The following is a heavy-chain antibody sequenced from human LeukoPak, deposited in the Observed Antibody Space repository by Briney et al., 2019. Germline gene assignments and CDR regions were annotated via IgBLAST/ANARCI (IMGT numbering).Heavy chain of an antibody. CDR2: IYHSGST. V-gene: IGHV4-38-2*01. CDR3: ARHDYSNYSPRY. CDR1: GYSISSGYY. D-gene: IGHD4-11*01. J-gene: IGHJ4*02. Sequence: SETLSLTCAVSGYSISSGYYWGWIRQPPGKGLEWIGSIYHSGSTYYNPSLKSRVTISVDTSKNQFSLKLSSVTAADTAVYYCARHDYSNYSPRYWGQGTLVTVSS.